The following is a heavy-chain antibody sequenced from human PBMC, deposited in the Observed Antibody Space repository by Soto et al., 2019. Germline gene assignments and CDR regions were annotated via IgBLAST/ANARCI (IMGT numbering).Heavy chain of an antibody. Sequence: QVQLQESGPGLVKPSQTLSLTCTVSGGSISSGDYYWSWIRQPPGKGLEWIGYIYYSGSTYYNPSLKSGLTISVDTSKNQFSLKLSSGTAAHTAVYYWARVRGRGHYVWGSYRETGFDYWGQGTLVTVSS. D-gene: IGHD3-16*02. CDR3: ARVRGRGHYVWGSYRETGFDY. V-gene: IGHV4-30-4*01. CDR2: IYYSGST. J-gene: IGHJ4*02. CDR1: GGSISSGDYY.